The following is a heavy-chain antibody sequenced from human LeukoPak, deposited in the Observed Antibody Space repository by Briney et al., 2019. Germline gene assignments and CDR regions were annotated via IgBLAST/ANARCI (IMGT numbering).Heavy chain of an antibody. CDR2: INHSGST. Sequence: SETLSLTCAVYGGSFSGYYWSWIRQPPGKGLEWIGEINHSGSTNYNPSLKSRVTISVDTSKNQFSLKLSSVTAADTAVYYCARGSSYGSGVHPRRPFDYWGQGTLVTVSS. D-gene: IGHD3-10*01. J-gene: IGHJ4*02. CDR1: GGSFSGYY. V-gene: IGHV4-34*01. CDR3: ARGSSYGSGVHPRRPFDY.